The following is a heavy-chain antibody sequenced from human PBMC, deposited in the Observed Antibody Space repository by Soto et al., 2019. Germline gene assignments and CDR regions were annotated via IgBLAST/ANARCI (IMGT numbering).Heavy chain of an antibody. D-gene: IGHD3-10*01. Sequence: ASVKVSCKTSGYTFTTYGVSWVRQAPGQGLEWMGWISAYNGNTNYAQKLQGRVTMTKDTSTSTAYMELRGLRSDDTAVYYCARDRYYYGSGSYYISWFDPWGQGTLVTVSS. CDR2: ISAYNGNT. V-gene: IGHV1-18*04. CDR3: ARDRYYYGSGSYYISWFDP. J-gene: IGHJ5*02. CDR1: GYTFTTYG.